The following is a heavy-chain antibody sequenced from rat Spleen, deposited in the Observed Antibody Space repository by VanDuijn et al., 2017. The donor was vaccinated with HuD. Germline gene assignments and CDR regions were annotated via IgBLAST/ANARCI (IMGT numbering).Heavy chain of an antibody. CDR2: MINPGST. Sequence: EVQLQESGPGLVKPSQSLSLTCSVTGYSITSSYRWNWIRKFPGNKLEWMGTMINPGSTNYNPSLKSRISITSDTSKNQFFLRVNSVTAEDTATYYCARSNNYFDYWGQGVMVTVSS. CDR1: GYSITSSYR. CDR3: ARSNNYFDY. V-gene: IGHV3-3*01. J-gene: IGHJ2*01.